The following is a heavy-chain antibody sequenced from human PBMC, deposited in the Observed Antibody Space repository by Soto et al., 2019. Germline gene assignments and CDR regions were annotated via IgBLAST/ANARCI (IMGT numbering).Heavy chain of an antibody. CDR3: VKLRSSSWTQYAFDI. CDR2: ISYDGSNK. V-gene: IGHV3-30*18. D-gene: IGHD6-13*01. J-gene: IGHJ3*02. Sequence: GGSLRLSCAASGFTFSSYGMHWVRQAPGKGLEWVAVISYDGSNKYHVDSVKGRFTISRDNSQNTLFLQMNSLRAEDTAVYYCVKLRSSSWTQYAFDIWGHGTMVTVS. CDR1: GFTFSSYG.